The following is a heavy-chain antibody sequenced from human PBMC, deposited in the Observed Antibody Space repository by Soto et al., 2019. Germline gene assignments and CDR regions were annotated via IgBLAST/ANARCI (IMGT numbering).Heavy chain of an antibody. CDR1: GGSISSGGYS. Sequence: TLSLTCAVSGGSISSGGYSWSWIRQPPGKGLEWIGYIYHSGSTYYNPSLKSRVTISVDTSKNQFSLKLSSVTAADTAVYYCARDGGQHYMDVWGKGTTVTVSS. CDR2: IYHSGST. CDR3: ARDGGQHYMDV. D-gene: IGHD1-1*01. J-gene: IGHJ6*03. V-gene: IGHV4-30-2*01.